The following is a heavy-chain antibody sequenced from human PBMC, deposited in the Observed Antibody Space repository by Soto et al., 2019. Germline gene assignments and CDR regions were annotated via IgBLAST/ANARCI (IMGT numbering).Heavy chain of an antibody. CDR2: INHSGRT. D-gene: IGHD1-20*01. V-gene: IGHV4-34*01. J-gene: IGHJ4*02. CDR1: GGSFSGYY. CDR3: ARGRTLITGTYLDY. Sequence: SETLSLTCAVCGGSFSGYYWTWIRQPPGKGLEWIGEINHSGRTNYKPSLTSRVTISVDTSKNQVSLKMSSVTAADTAVYYCARGRTLITGTYLDYWGQGTLVTVSS.